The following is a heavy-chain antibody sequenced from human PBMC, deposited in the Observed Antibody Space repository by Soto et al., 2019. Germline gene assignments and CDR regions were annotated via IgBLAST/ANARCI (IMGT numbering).Heavy chain of an antibody. J-gene: IGHJ5*01. CDR2: TYYRSKWYY. Sequence: SQTLSLTCAISGDSVSSGSASWDWIRQTPSRGLEWLGRTYYRSKWYYDYAVSVNSRMTITPDTSKNQLSLQLSSVSPEDTAVYYCTRNVGSSWLASWGQGTLVTVSS. CDR1: GDSVSSGSAS. CDR3: TRNVGSSWLAS. V-gene: IGHV6-1*01.